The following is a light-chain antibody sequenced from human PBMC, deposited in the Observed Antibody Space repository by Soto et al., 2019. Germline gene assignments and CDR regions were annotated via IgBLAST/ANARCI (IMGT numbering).Light chain of an antibody. CDR3: QQRSN. CDR2: TSS. Sequence: DIQLTQSPSSLSASVGDRVTITCRASQSISTSLNWYQQKPGKAPNLLIFTSSNLESGVPSRFSGSGSGTDFTLTISSLEPEDFAVYYCQQRSNFGQGTKVDIK. CDR1: QSISTS. V-gene: IGKV1-39*01. J-gene: IGKJ1*01.